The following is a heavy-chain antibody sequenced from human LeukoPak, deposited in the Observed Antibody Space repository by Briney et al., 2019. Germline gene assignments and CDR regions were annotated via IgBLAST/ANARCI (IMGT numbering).Heavy chain of an antibody. Sequence: SETLSLTCTVSGGSISSYYWSWIRQPPGKGLEWIGYIYYSGSTNYNPSLKSRVTISVDTSKNQFSLKLSSVTAADTAVYYCARGWKRIKSYYYDSSGHPTYAFDIWGQGTMVTVSS. J-gene: IGHJ3*02. D-gene: IGHD3-22*01. V-gene: IGHV4-59*01. CDR1: GGSISSYY. CDR3: ARGWKRIKSYYYDSSGHPTYAFDI. CDR2: IYYSGST.